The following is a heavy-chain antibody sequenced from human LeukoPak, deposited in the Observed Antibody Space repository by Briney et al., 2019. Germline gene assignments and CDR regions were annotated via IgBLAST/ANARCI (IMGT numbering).Heavy chain of an antibody. CDR1: GFTFDDYA. J-gene: IGHJ4*02. CDR2: ITWDGDST. Sequence: GGSLRLSCAASGFTFDDYAMHWVRQAPGKGLEWVSLITWDGDSTYYADSVKGRFTISRDNSKNSLYLQMNSLRAEDTAVYYCARDLPYDYVWGSYHNIKYYFDYWGQGTLVTVSS. D-gene: IGHD3-16*02. V-gene: IGHV3-43D*03. CDR3: ARDLPYDYVWGSYHNIKYYFDY.